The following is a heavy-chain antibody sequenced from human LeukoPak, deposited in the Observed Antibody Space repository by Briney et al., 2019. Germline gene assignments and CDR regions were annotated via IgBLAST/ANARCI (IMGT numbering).Heavy chain of an antibody. J-gene: IGHJ4*02. CDR3: ARIQRLRGGDDLQFDY. D-gene: IGHD4-17*01. Sequence: RPSETLSLTCTVSGGSISSSSYYWGWIRQPPGKGLEWIGSIYYSGSTYYNPSLKSRVTISVDTSKNQFSLKLSSVTAADTAVYYCARIQRLRGGDDLQFDYWGQGTLVTVSS. CDR2: IYYSGST. CDR1: GGSISSSSYY. V-gene: IGHV4-39*01.